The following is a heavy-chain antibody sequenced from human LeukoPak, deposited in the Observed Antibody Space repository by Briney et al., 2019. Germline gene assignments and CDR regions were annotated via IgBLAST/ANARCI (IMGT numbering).Heavy chain of an antibody. CDR2: IYHSGST. Sequence: SQTLSLTCTVSGGSISSGGYYWSWIRQPPGKGLEWIGYIYHSGSTYYNPSLKSRATISVDKSKNQFSLNLSSVTAADTAVYYCARGDNWNYGDAFDIWGQGTMVTVSS. D-gene: IGHD1-7*01. J-gene: IGHJ3*02. CDR3: ARGDNWNYGDAFDI. V-gene: IGHV4-30-2*01. CDR1: GGSISSGGYY.